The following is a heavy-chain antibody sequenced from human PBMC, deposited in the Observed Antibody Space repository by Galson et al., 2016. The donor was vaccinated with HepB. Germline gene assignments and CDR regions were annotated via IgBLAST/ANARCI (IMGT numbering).Heavy chain of an antibody. CDR3: VKDRFYESSGYDYYFDH. J-gene: IGHJ4*02. D-gene: IGHD3-22*01. Sequence: SLRLSCAASGLTFRSYAMHWVRQAPGKGLEYVSGISSKGDETNYADSVKDRFTISRDNSRNTLFLQMSSLITEDTAVYYCVKDRFYESSGYDYYFDHWGQGTLVTVSS. CDR2: ISSKGDET. CDR1: GLTFRSYA. V-gene: IGHV3-64D*09.